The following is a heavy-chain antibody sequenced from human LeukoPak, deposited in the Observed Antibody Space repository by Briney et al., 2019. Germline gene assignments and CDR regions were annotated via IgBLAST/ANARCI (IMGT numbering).Heavy chain of an antibody. Sequence: ASVKVSCKASGYTFTSYDINWVRQATGQGLEWMGWMNPNSGNTGYAQKFQGRVTMTRNTSISTAYMELSSLRSEDTAVYYCARVAYDILTGYPKPFDYWGQGTLVTVSS. J-gene: IGHJ4*02. V-gene: IGHV1-8*01. CDR1: GYTFTSYD. D-gene: IGHD3-9*01. CDR2: MNPNSGNT. CDR3: ARVAYDILTGYPKPFDY.